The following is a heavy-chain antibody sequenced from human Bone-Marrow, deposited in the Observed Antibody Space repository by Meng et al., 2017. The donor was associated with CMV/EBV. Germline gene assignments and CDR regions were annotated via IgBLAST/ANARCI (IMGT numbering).Heavy chain of an antibody. V-gene: IGHV3-23*03. CDR3: AKIDISGYYFLDY. J-gene: IGHJ4*02. Sequence: GESLKISCAASGFTFSSYSMNWVRQAPGKGLEWVSVISGGDSRTYYVDSVKGRFTISTDNSKNTLYLQMNSLRAEDTAVYYCAKIDISGYYFLDYWGQGTLVTVSS. CDR1: GFTFSSYS. CDR2: ISGGDSRT. D-gene: IGHD3-22*01.